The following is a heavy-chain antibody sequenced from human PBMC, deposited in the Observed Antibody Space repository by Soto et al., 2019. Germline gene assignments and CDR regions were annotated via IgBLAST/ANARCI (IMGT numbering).Heavy chain of an antibody. J-gene: IGHJ4*02. CDR2: INAGNGNT. CDR3: ARAHNSDCSGGSCKYFHY. D-gene: IGHD2-15*01. V-gene: IGHV1-3*01. Sequence: ASVKVSCKASGYTFTSYAMHWVRQAPGQRLEWMGWINAGNGNTKYSQKFQGRVTITRDTSASTAYMELSSLRSEDTAVYYCARAHNSDCSGGSCKYFHYWYQGTLVTVSS. CDR1: GYTFTSYA.